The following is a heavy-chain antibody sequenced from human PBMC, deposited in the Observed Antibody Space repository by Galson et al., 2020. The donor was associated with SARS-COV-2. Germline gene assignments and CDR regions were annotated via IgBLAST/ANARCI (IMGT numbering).Heavy chain of an antibody. CDR2: ISYDGIHK. CDR1: GFTFSDFA. V-gene: IGHV3-30-3*01. Sequence: GESLKISCAASGFTFSDFAMHWVRQAPGQGLEWVAVISYDGIHKYYTDSVKGRFTISRDNSKNTLYLQMNSLREEDSAEYYCARDRSGCCYHGMDGRGQGTTVTVSS. CDR3: ARDRSGCCYHGMDG. J-gene: IGHJ6*01.